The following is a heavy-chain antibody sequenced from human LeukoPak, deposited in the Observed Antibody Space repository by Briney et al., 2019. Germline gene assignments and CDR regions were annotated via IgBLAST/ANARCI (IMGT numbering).Heavy chain of an antibody. V-gene: IGHV3-48*03. Sequence: GGSLRLSCAVSRYPLSVYEMRWVRQAPGKGVECVSNIATTRTPNYYAGSVNSRFSISRNNAKNSLYLQMNSLRVEDTAVYYCTLLAVASDFDYWGQGALVTVSS. D-gene: IGHD6-19*01. CDR1: RYPLSVYE. CDR3: TLLAVASDFDY. CDR2: IATTRTPN. J-gene: IGHJ4*02.